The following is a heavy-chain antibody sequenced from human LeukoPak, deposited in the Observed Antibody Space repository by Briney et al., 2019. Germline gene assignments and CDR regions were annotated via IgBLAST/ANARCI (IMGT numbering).Heavy chain of an antibody. CDR1: GGSISSYY. V-gene: IGHV4-59*12. CDR2: IYYSGST. Sequence: SETLSLTCTVSGGSISSYYWSWIRQPPGEGLEWIGYIYYSGSTNYNPSLKSRVTISVDTSKNQFSLKLSSVTAVDTAVYYCAKYCGGDCYSLEGGAFDIWGQGTMVTVSS. D-gene: IGHD2-21*02. J-gene: IGHJ3*02. CDR3: AKYCGGDCYSLEGGAFDI.